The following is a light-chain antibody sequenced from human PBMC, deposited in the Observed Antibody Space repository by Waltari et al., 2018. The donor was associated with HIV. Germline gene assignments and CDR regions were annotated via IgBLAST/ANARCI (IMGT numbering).Light chain of an antibody. Sequence: QSALTQPHSASGSPGQSVTISCHGTSRDVGGNNYVTWYQQYPGKAPSLMIYEVYKRPSGVPHRYSGSKSGNTASLTVSGLQAEDEANYYCSSYAGINTYVLFGGGTKLTVL. J-gene: IGLJ2*01. CDR2: EVY. CDR1: SRDVGGNNY. V-gene: IGLV2-8*01. CDR3: SSYAGINTYVL.